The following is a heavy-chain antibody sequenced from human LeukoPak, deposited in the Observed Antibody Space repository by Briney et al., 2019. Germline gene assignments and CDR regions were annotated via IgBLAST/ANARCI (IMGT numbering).Heavy chain of an antibody. D-gene: IGHD3-10*01. CDR3: ARQSGGIDY. J-gene: IGHJ4*02. CDR2: ISGSSATI. V-gene: IGHV3-48*02. CDR1: GFTFSSYS. Sequence: GGSLRLSCAASGFTFSSYSMNWVRQAPGKGLEWVSYISGSSATITYADSLKGRITISRGNAKNSLYLQMNSLREEDTAVYYCARQSGGIDYWGLGTLVTVSA.